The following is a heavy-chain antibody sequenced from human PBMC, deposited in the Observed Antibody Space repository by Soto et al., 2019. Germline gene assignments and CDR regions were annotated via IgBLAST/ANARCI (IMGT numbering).Heavy chain of an antibody. CDR1: GGSISSYY. CDR3: ARDWVSRSHYFYYGMDV. CDR2: IYYSGST. Sequence: SETLSLTCTVSGGSISSYYWSWIRQPPGKGLEWIGYIYYSGSTNYNPSLKRRVTISVDTSKNRFSLKLSSVTAADTAVYYCARDWVSRSHYFYYGMDVWGQGTTVTVSS. V-gene: IGHV4-59*01. J-gene: IGHJ6*02. D-gene: IGHD3-16*01.